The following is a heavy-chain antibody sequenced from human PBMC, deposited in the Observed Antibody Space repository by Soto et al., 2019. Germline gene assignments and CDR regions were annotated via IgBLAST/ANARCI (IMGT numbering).Heavy chain of an antibody. J-gene: IGHJ6*02. CDR1: GASISRYY. CDR3: ARAFGYYDSSGYFPGLGYYYYYGMDV. Sequence: PETLSLTCTVSGASISRYYWSWIRQSPGKGLEWIGYLYNTGSTIYNPSLKSRVTISVDTSKNQFSLKMNSVTAADTAVYYCARAFGYYDSSGYFPGLGYYYYYGMDVWGQGTTVT. V-gene: IGHV4-59*01. D-gene: IGHD3-22*01. CDR2: LYNTGST.